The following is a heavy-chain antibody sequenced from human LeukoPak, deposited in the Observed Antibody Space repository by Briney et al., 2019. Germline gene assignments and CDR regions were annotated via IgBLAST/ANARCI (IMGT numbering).Heavy chain of an antibody. V-gene: IGHV3-21*01. Sequence: PGGSLRLSCAASGFTFSSYSMNWVRQAPGKGLEWVSSISSSSSYIYYADSVKGRFTISRDNAKNSLYLQMNSLRAEDTAVYYCAKDGSGSYPFRYWGQGTLVTVSS. D-gene: IGHD3-10*01. CDR2: ISSSSSYI. CDR1: GFTFSSYS. J-gene: IGHJ4*02. CDR3: AKDGSGSYPFRY.